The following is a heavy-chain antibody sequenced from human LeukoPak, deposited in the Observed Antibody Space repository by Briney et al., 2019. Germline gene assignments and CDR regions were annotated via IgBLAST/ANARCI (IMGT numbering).Heavy chain of an antibody. D-gene: IGHD3-10*01. CDR3: AKDLYPMKWFGEVDY. Sequence: GGSLRLSCAASGFTFSSYAMHWVRQAPGKGLEYVSAISSNGGSTYYANSVKGRFTISRDNSKNTLYLQMNSLRAEDTAVYYCAKDLYPMKWFGEVDYWGQGTLVTVSS. CDR2: ISSNGGST. V-gene: IGHV3-64*01. CDR1: GFTFSSYA. J-gene: IGHJ4*02.